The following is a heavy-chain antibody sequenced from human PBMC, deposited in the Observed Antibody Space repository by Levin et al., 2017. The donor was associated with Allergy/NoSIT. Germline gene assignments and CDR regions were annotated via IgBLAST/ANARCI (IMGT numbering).Heavy chain of an antibody. V-gene: IGHV3-30-3*01. CDR2: TSFDGNKK. J-gene: IGHJ4*02. CDR3: ARDSDY. Sequence: QAGGSLRLSCAASGFTFSSYAVHWFRQAPGKGLEWVALTSFDGNKKYYADSVKGRFTISRDNPKNTVYLQMNSLRPEDTAVYYCARDSDYWGQGAQVTVSS. CDR1: GFTFSSYA.